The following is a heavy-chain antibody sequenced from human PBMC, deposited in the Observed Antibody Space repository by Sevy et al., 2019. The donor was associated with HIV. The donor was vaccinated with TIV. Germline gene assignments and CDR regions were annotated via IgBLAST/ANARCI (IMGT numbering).Heavy chain of an antibody. CDR1: GFVFEDFA. CDR2: LTGDGSKK. Sequence: GGSLRLSCVGSGFVFEDFAVHWVRRSPGKGLEWVSGLTGDGSKKFYEGSVKGRFTISRDNAKSSLSLQMNNLRVEDTAVYYCARAIAAASGYWGQGTLVTVSS. J-gene: IGHJ4*02. V-gene: IGHV3-9*01. D-gene: IGHD6-25*01. CDR3: ARAIAAASGY.